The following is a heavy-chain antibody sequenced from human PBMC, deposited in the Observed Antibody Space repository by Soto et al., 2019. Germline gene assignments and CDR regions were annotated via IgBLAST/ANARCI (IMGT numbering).Heavy chain of an antibody. J-gene: IGHJ5*02. D-gene: IGHD3-10*01. CDR1: GHLFNNHW. CDR3: ARGYFDSGHGYDL. CDR2: VFTRDSET. Sequence: GESLKISCKGPGHLFNNHWIGWVRQTPGKGLEWMGLVFTRDSETKTSPSFQGHVSFSVDNSINTVYLQWTSLKTTDTGIYFCARGYFDSGHGYDLWGQGTLVTVSS. V-gene: IGHV5-51*01.